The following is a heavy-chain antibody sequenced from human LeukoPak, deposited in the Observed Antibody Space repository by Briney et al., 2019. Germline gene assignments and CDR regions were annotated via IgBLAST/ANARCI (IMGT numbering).Heavy chain of an antibody. V-gene: IGHV3-74*01. CDR1: GFTFSSFW. CDR3: ARERTSGWDAFDF. Sequence: GGSLRLSCSASGFTFSSFWMHWVRQAPGKGLVWVSRINSVGSSTSYADSVKGRFTISRDNAKNTLYLQMNSLRAEDTAVYYCARERTSGWDAFDFWGQGTLVTVSS. D-gene: IGHD6-19*01. J-gene: IGHJ4*02. CDR2: INSVGSST.